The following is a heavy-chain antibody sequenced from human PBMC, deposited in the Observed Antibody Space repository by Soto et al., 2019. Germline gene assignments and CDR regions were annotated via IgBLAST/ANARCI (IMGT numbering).Heavy chain of an antibody. CDR2: ISYDGSNK. Sequence: GSLRLSCAASGFTFSSYAMHWVRQAPGKGLEWVAVISYDGSNKYYADSMKGRFTISRDNSKNTLYLQMNSLRAEDTAVYYCARDGRGYYDSSGYYNWFDPWGQGTLVTVSS. V-gene: IGHV3-30-3*01. CDR3: ARDGRGYYDSSGYYNWFDP. D-gene: IGHD3-22*01. CDR1: GFTFSSYA. J-gene: IGHJ5*02.